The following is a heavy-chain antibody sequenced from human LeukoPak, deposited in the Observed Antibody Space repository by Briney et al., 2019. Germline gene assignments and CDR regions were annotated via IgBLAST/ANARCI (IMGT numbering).Heavy chain of an antibody. D-gene: IGHD2-2*01. J-gene: IGHJ4*02. V-gene: IGHV1-69*05. Sequence: SVKVSCKASGGTFSSYAISWVRQAPGQGLEWMGGTIPIFGTANYAQKFQGRVTITTDESTSTAYMELSSLRSEDTAVYYCARVPGRYCSSTSCYAWGQGTLVTVSS. CDR3: ARVPGRYCSSTSCYA. CDR1: GGTFSSYA. CDR2: TIPIFGTA.